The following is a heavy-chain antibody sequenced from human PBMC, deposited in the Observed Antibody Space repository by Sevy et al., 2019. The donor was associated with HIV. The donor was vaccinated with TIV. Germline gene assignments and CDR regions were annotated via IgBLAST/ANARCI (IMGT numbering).Heavy chain of an antibody. CDR3: ARYYYDSGSFDY. Sequence: GGSLILSCAASGFTFSSCWMSWVRQAPGKGLEWVATIKKDGSEIYYVDSVKGRFTISRDNAKNSLYLHMNSLRAEDTAVYYCARYYYDSGSFDYWGQGTLVTVSS. V-gene: IGHV3-7*01. CDR1: GFTFSSCW. J-gene: IGHJ4*02. CDR2: IKKDGSEI. D-gene: IGHD3-10*01.